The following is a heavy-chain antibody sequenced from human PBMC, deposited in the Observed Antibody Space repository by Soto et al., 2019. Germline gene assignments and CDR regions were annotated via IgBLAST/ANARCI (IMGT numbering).Heavy chain of an antibody. CDR3: ARSVVVNAFDL. D-gene: IGHD2-15*01. J-gene: IGHJ3*01. CDR2: ISYDGSNK. V-gene: IGHV3-30-3*01. CDR1: GFTFSSYA. Sequence: QVQLVESGGGVVQPGRSLRLSCAASGFTFSSYAMHWVRQAPGKGLEWVAVISYDGSNKYYADSVKGRFTISRDNSKHTLYLQMNSLRAEDTAVYYCARSVVVNAFDLWGHGTMVTVSS.